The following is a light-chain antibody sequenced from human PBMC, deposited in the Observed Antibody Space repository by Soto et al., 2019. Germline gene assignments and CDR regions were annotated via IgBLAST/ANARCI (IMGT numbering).Light chain of an antibody. V-gene: IGKV1-5*03. CDR1: QSISTS. Sequence: DIQMTQSPSTLSASVGDRVTITCRASQSISTSLAWYQQKPGKAPNLLIYRASNLQSGVPSRFSGSGSGTEFTLTISSLHPDDFATYYCQQYNISSRTFGQGTKVDIK. CDR2: RAS. CDR3: QQYNISSRT. J-gene: IGKJ1*01.